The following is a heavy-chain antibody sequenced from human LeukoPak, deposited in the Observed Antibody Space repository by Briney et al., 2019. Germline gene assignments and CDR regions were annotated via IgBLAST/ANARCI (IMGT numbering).Heavy chain of an antibody. CDR3: ARDRSWIQLMATPDAFDI. D-gene: IGHD5-18*01. Sequence: ASVKVSCKASGYTFTSYAMHWVRQAPGQRLEWMGWINAGNGNTKYSQKFQGRVTITRDTSASTAYMELSSLRSEDTAVYYCARDRSWIQLMATPDAFDIWGQGTMVTVSS. CDR2: INAGNGNT. CDR1: GYTFTSYA. V-gene: IGHV1-3*01. J-gene: IGHJ3*02.